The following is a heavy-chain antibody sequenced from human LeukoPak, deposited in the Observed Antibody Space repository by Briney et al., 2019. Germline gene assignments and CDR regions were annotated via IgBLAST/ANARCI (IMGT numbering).Heavy chain of an antibody. CDR3: ASLRPIAYYYYGMDV. CDR2: INHSGSN. J-gene: IGHJ6*02. CDR1: GGSFSGYY. Sequence: SETPSLTCAVYGGSFSGYYWSWIRQPPGKGLEWLGEINHSGSNNYNPSLKSRVTISVDTSKNQFSLKLSSVTAADTAVYYCASLRPIAYYYYGMDVWGQGTTVTVSS. D-gene: IGHD5-12*01. V-gene: IGHV4-34*01.